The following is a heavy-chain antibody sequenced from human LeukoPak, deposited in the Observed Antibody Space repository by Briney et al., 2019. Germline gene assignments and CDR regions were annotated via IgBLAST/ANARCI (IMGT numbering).Heavy chain of an antibody. V-gene: IGHV3-48*01. CDR2: ISISSSLI. CDR3: ARDSGYDWRNSYYMDV. D-gene: IGHD5-12*01. Sequence: PGGSLRLSCAASGFTFSTYSMNWVRQAPGKGLEWVSHISISSSLIYYADSVKGRFTISRDNAKNSLSLQMNSLRAEDTAVNYCARDSGYDWRNSYYMDVWGKGTTVTVSS. J-gene: IGHJ6*03. CDR1: GFTFSTYS.